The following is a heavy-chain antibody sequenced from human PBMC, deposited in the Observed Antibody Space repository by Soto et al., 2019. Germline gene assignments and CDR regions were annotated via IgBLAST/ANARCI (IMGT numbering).Heavy chain of an antibody. J-gene: IGHJ3*02. CDR2: IYYSGST. V-gene: IGHV4-59*01. D-gene: IGHD1-26*01. Sequence: SETLSVTCTVAGGNLSSYDWSWIRQTPGKGLEWIGYIYYSGSTNYNPSLKSRVTISVDTSKNQFSLKLSSVTAADTAVYYCARVRGSSRGDAFDIWGQGTMVTVSS. CDR1: GGNLSSYD. CDR3: ARVRGSSRGDAFDI.